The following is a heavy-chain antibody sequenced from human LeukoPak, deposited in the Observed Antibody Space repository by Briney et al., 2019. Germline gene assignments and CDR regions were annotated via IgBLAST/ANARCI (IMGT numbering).Heavy chain of an antibody. V-gene: IGHV3-20*04. J-gene: IGHJ4*02. Sequence: GGSLRLSCEASGFTFGDYDMSWVRQAPGKGLEWVSGINWIGGSAGYADSVKGRFTISRDNSKNTLYLQMNSLRAEDTAVYYCAKDQGYWGQGTLVTVSS. CDR2: INWIGGSA. D-gene: IGHD2-15*01. CDR1: GFTFGDYD. CDR3: AKDQGY.